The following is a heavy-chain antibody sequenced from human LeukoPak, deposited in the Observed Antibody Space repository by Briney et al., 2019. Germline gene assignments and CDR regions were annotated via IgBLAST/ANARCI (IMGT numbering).Heavy chain of an antibody. CDR3: ARSTISGVVITGIYYYYYMDV. D-gene: IGHD3-3*01. CDR2: IIPIFGTA. J-gene: IGHJ6*03. V-gene: IGHV1-69*13. CDR1: GGTFSSYA. Sequence: SVKVSCKASGGTFSSYAISWVRQAPGQGLEWMGGIIPIFGTANYAQKFQGRVTITADESTSTAYMELSSLRSEDTAVYYCARSTISGVVITGIYYYYYMDVWGKGTTVTVSS.